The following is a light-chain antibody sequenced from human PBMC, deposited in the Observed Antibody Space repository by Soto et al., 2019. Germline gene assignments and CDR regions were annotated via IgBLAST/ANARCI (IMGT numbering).Light chain of an antibody. J-gene: IGKJ4*01. Sequence: EIVLRQSPGTLSLNPGERATLSCRASQSVSSNLAWYQQKPGQAPRLLIHDASNRATGIPARFSGTGSGTDFTLTISSLEPEDFAVYYCQQRTNWPLTFGGGTKVDNK. V-gene: IGKV3-11*01. CDR3: QQRTNWPLT. CDR2: DAS. CDR1: QSVSSN.